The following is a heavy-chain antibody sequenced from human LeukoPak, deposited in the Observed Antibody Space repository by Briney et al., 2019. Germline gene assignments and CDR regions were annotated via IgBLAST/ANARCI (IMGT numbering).Heavy chain of an antibody. J-gene: IGHJ5*02. Sequence: GGSLRLSCAASGFTFSSNYMSWVRQAPGKGLEWVSVIYSGGSTYYADSVKGRFTISRDNSKNTLYLQMNSLRAEDTAVYYCARSTKTSYYYDSGGYYSAWGQGTLVTVSS. CDR2: IYSGGST. CDR1: GFTFSSNY. D-gene: IGHD3-22*01. CDR3: ARSTKTSYYYDSGGYYSA. V-gene: IGHV3-53*01.